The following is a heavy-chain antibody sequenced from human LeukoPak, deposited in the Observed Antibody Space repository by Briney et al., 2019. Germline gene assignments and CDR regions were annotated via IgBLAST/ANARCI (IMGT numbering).Heavy chain of an antibody. D-gene: IGHD6-19*01. CDR1: GYTFTSYC. CDR3: ARDRYSSGWFGY. J-gene: IGHJ4*02. CDR2: INPSGDST. V-gene: IGHV1-46*01. Sequence: ASVKVSCKASGYTFTSYCMHWVRQAPGQGLEWMGIINPSGDSTNYAQKFQGRVTMTRDMSTSTVYMELSSLRSEDTAVYYCARDRYSSGWFGYWGQGTLVTVSS.